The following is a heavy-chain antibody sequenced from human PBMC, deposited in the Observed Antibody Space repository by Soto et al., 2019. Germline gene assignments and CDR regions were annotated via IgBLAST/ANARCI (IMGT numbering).Heavy chain of an antibody. CDR2: IYHSGTT. CDR3: ASKRNYFYGLDV. V-gene: IGHV4-30-2*01. J-gene: IGHJ6*02. CDR1: GGSVSRGGYS. Sequence: SETLSLTCAVSGGSVSRGGYSWNWVRQPPGKALEWIGHIYHSGTTDYNPPLKSRVTISIDRSKNQFTLYLNSVTAADSAMYYCASKRNYFYGLDVWGQGTTVTVSS.